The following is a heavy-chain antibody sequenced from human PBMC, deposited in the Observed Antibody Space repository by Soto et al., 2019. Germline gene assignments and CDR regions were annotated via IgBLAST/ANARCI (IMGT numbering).Heavy chain of an antibody. V-gene: IGHV3-72*01. D-gene: IGHD1-7*01. J-gene: IGHJ4*02. Sequence: EVQLVESGGGLVQPGGSLRLSCAGSGFNFSDYYIDWVRQAPGRGLEWVGRARDKGNSYSTDYAATVKGRFTVSRDASKNSVYLQTNSLKTEATALYYCTRSMPGTTSSDYWGQGNRVIVSS. CDR3: TRSMPGTTSSDY. CDR2: ARDKGNSYST. CDR1: GFNFSDYY.